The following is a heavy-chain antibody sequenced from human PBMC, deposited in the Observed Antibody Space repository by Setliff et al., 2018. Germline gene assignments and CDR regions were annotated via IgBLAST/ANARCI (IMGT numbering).Heavy chain of an antibody. CDR1: GDSISSRTHY. CDR2: IYTSWST. D-gene: IGHD3-3*01. V-gene: IGHV4-61*09. Sequence: SETLSLTCTVSGDSISSRTHYWSWIRQPAGKELEWIGQIYTSWSTNYNPSLKSRVTISLDTSKNQFSLSLTSVTAEDTAVYYCARMSGFQYIDVWDKGTTVTVSS. CDR3: ARMSGFQYIDV. J-gene: IGHJ6*03.